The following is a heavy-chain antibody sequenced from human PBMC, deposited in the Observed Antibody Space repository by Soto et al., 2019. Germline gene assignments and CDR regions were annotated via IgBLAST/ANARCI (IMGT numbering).Heavy chain of an antibody. CDR3: AKAGRPWLFTSDFNS. CDR2: VSHDGRNT. D-gene: IGHD6-19*01. Sequence: VQLVESGGGVVQPGRSLRLSCAASGFTFSDYAMHWVRQAPGKGLEWVAVVSHDGRNTHYADSVKGRFTISRDSSKNTVSLEMTSLRADDTAVYYCAKAGRPWLFTSDFNSWGQGALVTVSS. CDR1: GFTFSDYA. J-gene: IGHJ4*02. V-gene: IGHV3-30*18.